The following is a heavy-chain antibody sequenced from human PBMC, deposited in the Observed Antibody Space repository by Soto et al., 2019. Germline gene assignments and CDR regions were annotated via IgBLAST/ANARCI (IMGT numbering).Heavy chain of an antibody. D-gene: IGHD2-15*01. J-gene: IGHJ4*02. V-gene: IGHV4-61*01. CDR1: GGSVSSCNYY. CDR2: IYYSGST. Sequence: SETLSLTCTVSGGSVSSCNYYWSWIRQPPGKGLEWIGYIYYSGSTNYNPSLKSRVTISVDTSQNQFSLKLSSVTAADTAVYYCARHYCSGGSCRSYFDFWGQGTLVTVSS. CDR3: ARHYCSGGSCRSYFDF.